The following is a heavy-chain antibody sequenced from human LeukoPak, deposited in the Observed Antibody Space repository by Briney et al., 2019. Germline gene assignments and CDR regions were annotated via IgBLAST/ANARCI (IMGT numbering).Heavy chain of an antibody. V-gene: IGHV3-48*01. CDR2: ISGSSSTI. J-gene: IGHJ4*02. D-gene: IGHD5-18*01. Sequence: GGSLRLSCAASGFTISTYSLVWVRQAPGKGLEWISYISGSSSTIYYAASVKGRFTISRDNAKNSLYLQMNSLRAEDTAVYYCVRTPYSYGYIFDYWGQGTLVTVSS. CDR1: GFTISTYS. CDR3: VRTPYSYGYIFDY.